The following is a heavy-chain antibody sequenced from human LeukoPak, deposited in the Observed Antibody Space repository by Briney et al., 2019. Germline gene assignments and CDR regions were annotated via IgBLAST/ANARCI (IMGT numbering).Heavy chain of an antibody. D-gene: IGHD3-10*01. Sequence: QPGGSLRLSCAASGFTFSSYGMHWVRQAPGKGLEWVAFIRYDGSNKYYADSVKGRFTISRDNSKNTLYLQMNSLRAEDTAVYYCAKPPPGSYTYYFDYWGQGTLVTVSS. CDR1: GFTFSSYG. CDR3: AKPPPGSYTYYFDY. CDR2: IRYDGSNK. J-gene: IGHJ4*02. V-gene: IGHV3-30*02.